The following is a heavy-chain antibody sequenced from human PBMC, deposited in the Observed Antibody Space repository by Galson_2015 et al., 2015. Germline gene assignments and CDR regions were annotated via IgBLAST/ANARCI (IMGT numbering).Heavy chain of an antibody. CDR1: GFTFSFYD. CDR2: IGTAGDT. D-gene: IGHD3-10*01. CDR3: ARANYGSWRPSNWYFDL. J-gene: IGHJ2*01. V-gene: IGHV3-13*01. Sequence: SLRLSCAASGFTFSFYDMHWVRHVTGKGLEWVSAIGTAGDTYYAGSVKGRFTISRENAKNSLYLQMNSLRAGDTAVYYCARANYGSWRPSNWYFDLWGRGTLFTVSP.